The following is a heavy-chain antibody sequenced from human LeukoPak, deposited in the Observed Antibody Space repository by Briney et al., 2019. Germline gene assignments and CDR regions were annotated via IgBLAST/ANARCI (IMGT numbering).Heavy chain of an antibody. D-gene: IGHD2-2*01. J-gene: IGHJ5*02. CDR2: IYNSGST. CDR3: AREYIVVVPAASLVSLWFDP. Sequence: PSETLSLTCTVSGGSISRGSYYWRWHRQPAGTGVEWIGRIYNSGSTTYNPSLKSRVTISVDTSKNQFSLKLSSVTAADTAVYYCAREYIVVVPAASLVSLWFDPWGQGTLVTVSS. CDR1: GGSISRGSYY. V-gene: IGHV4-61*02.